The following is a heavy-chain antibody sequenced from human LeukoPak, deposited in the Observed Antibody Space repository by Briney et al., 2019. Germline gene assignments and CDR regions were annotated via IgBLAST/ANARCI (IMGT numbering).Heavy chain of an antibody. CDR1: GFTFSSFP. CDR2: IGGNGGGT. CDR3: AKERATTTSFDY. V-gene: IGHV3-23*01. J-gene: IGHJ4*02. D-gene: IGHD4-11*01. Sequence: GGALRLSCAASGFTFSSFPMSWVRQAPGTGLEWVSIIGGNGGGTYYADSVKGRFTISRDNSKNTLYLQMNSLRAEDTAVYFCAKERATTTSFDYWGQGTLVTVSS.